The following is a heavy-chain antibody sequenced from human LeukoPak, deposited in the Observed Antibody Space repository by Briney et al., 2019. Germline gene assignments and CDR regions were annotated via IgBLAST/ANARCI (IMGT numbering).Heavy chain of an antibody. V-gene: IGHV4-59*01. CDR1: SGSITTYY. CDR3: AGAPNRHYFDY. J-gene: IGHJ4*02. Sequence: PSETLSLTCTVSSGSITTYYWSWIRQPPGKGLEYIGHIYYTGTTDYNPSLKSRVTMSVDTSKNQFSLRLISVTASDTAVYFCAGAPNRHYFDYWGQGTLVAVSS. CDR2: IYYTGTT.